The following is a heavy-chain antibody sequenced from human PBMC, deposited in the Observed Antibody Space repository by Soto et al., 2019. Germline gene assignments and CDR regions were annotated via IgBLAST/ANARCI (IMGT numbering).Heavy chain of an antibody. D-gene: IGHD2-15*01. J-gene: IGHJ6*02. CDR3: ARDCIGGSGQPSPIYGMDV. CDR2: ISAYNGNT. V-gene: IGHV1-18*01. CDR1: GYTFTSYG. Sequence: GASVKVSCKASGYTFTSYGISWVRQAPGQGLEWMGWISAYNGNTNYAQKLQGRVTMTTDTSTSTSYMELRSLRSDDTAVYYCARDCIGGSGQPSPIYGMDVGDQGTTVTASS.